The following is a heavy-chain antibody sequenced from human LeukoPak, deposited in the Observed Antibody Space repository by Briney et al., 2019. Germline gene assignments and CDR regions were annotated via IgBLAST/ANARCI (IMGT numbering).Heavy chain of an antibody. CDR2: ISSSGSTI. J-gene: IGHJ4*02. Sequence: GGSLRLPCAASGLTFSDYYMTWIRQAPGKGLEWVAYISSSGSTIYSADSVKGRFTVSRDNAKNSLFLHMNSLRAEDTAIYHCAIQITMIVVVPYFDYWGQGTLVTVSS. CDR1: GLTFSDYY. CDR3: AIQITMIVVVPYFDY. V-gene: IGHV3-11*04. D-gene: IGHD3-22*01.